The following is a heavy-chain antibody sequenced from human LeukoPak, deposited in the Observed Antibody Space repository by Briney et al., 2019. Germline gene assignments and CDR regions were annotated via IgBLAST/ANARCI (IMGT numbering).Heavy chain of an antibody. Sequence: ASVKVSCKTSGYSENFYGITWVRQAPGQGLEWMGWISAYNGDTSYTQNLQGRLTMTTDTSTTTAYMELRSLRSDDTAVYYCVRDYSPRLVRGLGGPNKDTQMDVWGKGTTVTVSS. V-gene: IGHV1-18*01. CDR1: GYSENFYG. J-gene: IGHJ6*04. D-gene: IGHD3-10*01. CDR2: ISAYNGDT. CDR3: VRDYSPRLVRGLGGPNKDTQMDV.